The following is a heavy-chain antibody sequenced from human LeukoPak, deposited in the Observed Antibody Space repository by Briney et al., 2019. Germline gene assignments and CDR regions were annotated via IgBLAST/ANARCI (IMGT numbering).Heavy chain of an antibody. Sequence: ASVKVSCKASGYTFTSYDINWVRQATGQGLEWMGWMNPNSGNTGYAQKFQGRVTMTRNTSISTAYMELSSLRSEDTAVYYCARGRAADYYYYYMDVWGKGTTVTISS. CDR2: MNPNSGNT. CDR3: ARGRAADYYYYYMDV. V-gene: IGHV1-8*01. D-gene: IGHD6-13*01. CDR1: GYTFTSYD. J-gene: IGHJ6*03.